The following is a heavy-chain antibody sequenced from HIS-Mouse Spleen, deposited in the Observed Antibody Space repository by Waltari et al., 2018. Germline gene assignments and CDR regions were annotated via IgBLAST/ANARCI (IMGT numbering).Heavy chain of an antibody. V-gene: IGHV3-23*01. J-gene: IGHJ4*02. CDR2: MSGSGGST. D-gene: IGHD4-17*01. Sequence: EVQLLESGGGLVQPGGSLRLSCAASGVTFSSYALRWVRQAPGKGLEWVSAMSGSGGSTYYADSVKGRFTISRDNSKNTLYLQMNSLRAEDTAVYYCAKSSHDYGDYFDYWGQGTLVTVSS. CDR1: GVTFSSYA. CDR3: AKSSHDYGDYFDY.